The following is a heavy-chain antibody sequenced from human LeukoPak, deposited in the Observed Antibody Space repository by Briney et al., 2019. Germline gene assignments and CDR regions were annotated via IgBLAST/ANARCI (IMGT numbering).Heavy chain of an antibody. J-gene: IGHJ4*02. CDR3: ARDAVGAYYFDY. D-gene: IGHD3-3*01. CDR1: GFIFDEYG. Sequence: GGSLRLSCAASGFIFDEYGVSWVRQVPGKGLEWVSGIDKNGGSTHYADPVKGRFTISRDNARNFVYLQMNSLRAEDTALYYCARDAVGAYYFDYWGQGTLVTVSS. V-gene: IGHV3-20*04. CDR2: IDKNGGST.